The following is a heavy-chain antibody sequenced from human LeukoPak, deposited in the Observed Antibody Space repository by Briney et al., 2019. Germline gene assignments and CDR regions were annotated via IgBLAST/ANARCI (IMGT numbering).Heavy chain of an antibody. Sequence: GASVKVSCKASGYTFTSYYMHWVRQAPGQGLEWMGIINLSGGSTSYAQEFQGRVTMTRDMSTSTAYMELRSLRSDDTAVYYCARGSNYDEAYYYYMDVWGKGTTVTVSS. CDR2: INLSGGST. CDR3: ARGSNYDEAYYYYMDV. J-gene: IGHJ6*03. D-gene: IGHD4-11*01. CDR1: GYTFTSYY. V-gene: IGHV1-46*01.